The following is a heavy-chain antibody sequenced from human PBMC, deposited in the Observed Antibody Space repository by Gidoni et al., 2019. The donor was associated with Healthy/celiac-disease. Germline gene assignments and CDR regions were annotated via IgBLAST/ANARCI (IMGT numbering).Heavy chain of an antibody. V-gene: IGHV3-30*18. Sequence: QVQLVESVGGVVSLGRSLGPSGAASGFTFSGYGMHWVRQAPGKGVEWVTVISYDGSNKYYADSVKGRFTISRDNSKNTLDLQMNSLRAEDTAVYYGAKDSDGYPDYWGQGTLVTVSS. CDR2: ISYDGSNK. J-gene: IGHJ4*02. CDR3: AKDSDGYPDY. CDR1: GFTFSGYG. D-gene: IGHD5-12*01.